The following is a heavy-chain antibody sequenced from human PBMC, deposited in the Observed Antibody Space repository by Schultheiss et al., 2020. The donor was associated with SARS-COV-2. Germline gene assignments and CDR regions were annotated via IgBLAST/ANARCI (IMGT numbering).Heavy chain of an antibody. CDR1: GYTFTSYD. J-gene: IGHJ6*02. CDR2: MNPNSGNT. D-gene: IGHD2-2*01. CDR3: ASGVIVVVPAAIHYYYYGMDV. Sequence: ASVKVSCKASGYTFTSYDINWVRQATGQGLEWMGWMNPNSGNTGYAQKFQGRVTITADESTSTAYMELSSLRSEDTAVYYCASGVIVVVPAAIHYYYYGMDVWGQGTTVTVSS. V-gene: IGHV1-8*01.